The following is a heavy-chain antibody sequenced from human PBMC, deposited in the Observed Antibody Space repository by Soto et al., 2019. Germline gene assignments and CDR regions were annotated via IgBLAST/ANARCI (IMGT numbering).Heavy chain of an antibody. J-gene: IGHJ6*03. V-gene: IGHV5-51*01. Sequence: PGESLKISCKGSGYGFTSYWIGWVRQMPGKGLEWMGIIYPGDSDTRYSPSFQGQVTISADKSISTAYLQWSSLKASDTAMYYCARGNEVRFLEAWYYYMDVWGKGTTVTVSS. CDR3: ARGNEVRFLEAWYYYMDV. CDR1: GYGFTSYW. D-gene: IGHD3-3*01. CDR2: IYPGDSDT.